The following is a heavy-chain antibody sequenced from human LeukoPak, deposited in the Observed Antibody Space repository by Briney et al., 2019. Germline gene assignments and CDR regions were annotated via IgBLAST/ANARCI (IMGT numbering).Heavy chain of an antibody. CDR2: IKQDGSEK. D-gene: IGHD6-13*01. J-gene: IGHJ4*02. CDR1: GFTFSSYW. V-gene: IGHV3-7*05. Sequence: GGSLRLSCAASGFTFSSYWMSWVRQAPGKGLEWVANIKQDGSEKYYVDSVKGRFTISRDNAKNSLYLQMNSLRAEDTAVYYCAREAKNTPGIAAAAGYAYCGQGTLVTVSS. CDR3: AREAKNTPGIAAAAGYAY.